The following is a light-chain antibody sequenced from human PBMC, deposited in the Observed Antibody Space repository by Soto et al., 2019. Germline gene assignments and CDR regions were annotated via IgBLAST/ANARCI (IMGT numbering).Light chain of an antibody. V-gene: IGKV3-20*01. CDR3: QHYGRSSWT. J-gene: IGKJ1*01. CDR1: QTVHSSF. Sequence: DIDLTQSPATLSLSPGERVTLSCSASQTVHSSFVAWYQQKPGQAPRLLIYGASTSATGVPDRFSGSGSGKDFTLTISSLEREDFAVYFCQHYGRSSWTCGQGTKVEIK. CDR2: GAS.